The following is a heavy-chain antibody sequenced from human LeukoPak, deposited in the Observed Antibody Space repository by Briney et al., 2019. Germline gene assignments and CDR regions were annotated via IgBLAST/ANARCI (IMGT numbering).Heavy chain of an antibody. V-gene: IGHV1-69*04. J-gene: IGHJ4*02. CDR1: GGTFSSYA. D-gene: IGHD2-2*01. CDR3: ARGGVVPAAIGVYFDY. CDR2: IIPILGIA. Sequence: GASVKVSCKASGGTFSSYAISWVRQAPGQGLEWMGRIIPILGIANYAQKFQGRVTITADKSTSTAYMELSGLRSEDTAVYYCARGGVVPAAIGVYFDYWGQGTLVTVSS.